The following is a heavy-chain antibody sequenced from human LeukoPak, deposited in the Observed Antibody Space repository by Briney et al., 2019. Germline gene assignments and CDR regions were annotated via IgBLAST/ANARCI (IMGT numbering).Heavy chain of an antibody. V-gene: IGHV4-34*01. CDR1: GGSFSGYY. D-gene: IGHD1-26*01. J-gene: IGHJ3*02. CDR3: ARRSGTYHAFDI. Sequence: PSETLSLTCAVSGGSFSGYYWSWIRQPPGKGLEWIGEINHSGSTFYSPSLKSRVTISVDTSKNQFSLKLSSVTAADTAVYYCARRSGTYHAFDIWGQGTMVTVSS. CDR2: INHSGST.